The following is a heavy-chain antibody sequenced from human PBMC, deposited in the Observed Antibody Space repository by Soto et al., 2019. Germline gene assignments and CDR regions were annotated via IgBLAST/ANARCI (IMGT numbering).Heavy chain of an antibody. CDR3: AKDRPYSVNWFGFSYFDQ. CDR2: ISASGGGS. D-gene: IGHD3-10*01. CDR1: GFTFSSYA. J-gene: IGHJ4*02. Sequence: GSLRLSCEASGFTFSSYAMSWVRQAPGKGLEWVSDISASGGGSHHADSVKGRFTISRDNSKNTLYLQMNSLRAEDTAAYYCAKDRPYSVNWFGFSYFDQWGQGTRVTVSS. V-gene: IGHV3-23*01.